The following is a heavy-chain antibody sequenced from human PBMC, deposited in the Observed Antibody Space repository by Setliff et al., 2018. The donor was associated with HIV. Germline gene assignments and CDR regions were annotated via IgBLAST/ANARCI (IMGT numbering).Heavy chain of an antibody. D-gene: IGHD3-10*01. CDR1: GGSLSGYY. CDR2: INQSGNT. J-gene: IGHJ2*01. V-gene: IGHV4-34*01. Sequence: ETLSLTCAVYGGSLSGYYWSWVRQSPGRGLEWIGEINQSGNTNFNQSLKSRLIISVDTSKSQFSLKLTSVTAAEPALYYCAREGGQGYSGSGSFYHRNFDLWGRGTLVTVSS. CDR3: AREGGQGYSGSGSFYHRNFDL.